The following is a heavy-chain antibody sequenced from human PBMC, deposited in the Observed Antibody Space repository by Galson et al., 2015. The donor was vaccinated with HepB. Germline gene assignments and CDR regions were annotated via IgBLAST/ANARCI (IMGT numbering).Heavy chain of an antibody. CDR3: ARGRYSSGWYGR. CDR2: INPNSGGT. V-gene: IGHV1-2*02. J-gene: IGHJ4*02. CDR1: GYTFTGYY. D-gene: IGHD6-19*01. Sequence: SVKVSCKASGYTFTGYYMHWVRQAPGQGLEWMGWINPNSGGTNYAQKFQGRVTMTRDTSISTAYMELSRLRSDDTAAYYCARGRYSSGWYGRWGQGTLVTVSS.